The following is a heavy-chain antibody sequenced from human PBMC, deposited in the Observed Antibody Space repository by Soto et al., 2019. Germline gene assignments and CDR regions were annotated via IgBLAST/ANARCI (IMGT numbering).Heavy chain of an antibody. CDR2: IRPDSGDT. V-gene: IGHV1-18*01. Sequence: HVQLLQSGAEVKKPGASVKVSCKASGYTFTSYGISWVRQAPGQGLEWMGWIRPDSGDTDYAQNLQDRVTMTTDTSTSAAYMELRSLRSDDTAVYYCSRDRSTGDYWGQGTLVTVSS. CDR3: SRDRSTGDY. J-gene: IGHJ4*02. CDR1: GYTFTSYG.